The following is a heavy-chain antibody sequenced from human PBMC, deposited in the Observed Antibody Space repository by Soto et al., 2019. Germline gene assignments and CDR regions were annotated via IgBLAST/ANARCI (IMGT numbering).Heavy chain of an antibody. V-gene: IGHV3-74*01. CDR2: INGNGSTT. CDR3: ATDKLGYCSDGRCYRPGYFEN. D-gene: IGHD2-15*01. J-gene: IGHJ4*02. CDR1: GFTFSSIW. Sequence: GSLRLSCAASGFTFSSIWMHWVRQAPGKGLEWVSFINGNGSTTNYADSVKGRFTISKDNAKNSLYLQMNSLRAEDTAVYYCATDKLGYCSDGRCYRPGYFENWGQGTPVTVSS.